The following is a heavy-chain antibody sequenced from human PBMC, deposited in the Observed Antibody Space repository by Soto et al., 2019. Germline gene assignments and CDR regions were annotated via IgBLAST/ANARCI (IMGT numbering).Heavy chain of an antibody. CDR2: IIPIFGTA. J-gene: IGHJ3*02. D-gene: IGHD2-2*01. CDR1: GGTFSSYA. Sequence: SVKVSCKASGGTFSSYAISWVRQAPGQGLEWMGGIIPIFGTANYAQKFQGRVTITADKSTSTAYMGLSSLRSEDTAVYYCERNRESTPFAFDIWGQGTMVTVSS. CDR3: ERNRESTPFAFDI. V-gene: IGHV1-69*06.